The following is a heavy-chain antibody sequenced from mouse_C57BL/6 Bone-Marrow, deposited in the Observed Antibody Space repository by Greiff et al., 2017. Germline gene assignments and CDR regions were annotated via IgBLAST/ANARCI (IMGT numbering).Heavy chain of an antibody. Sequence: EVKLMESGGGLVQPGGSLKLSCAASGFTFSDYYMYWVRQTPEKRLEWVAYISNGGGSTYYPDTVKGRFTISRDNAKNTLYLQMSRLKSEDTAMYYCARQGRFPAWFAYWGQGTLVTVSA. CDR1: GFTFSDYY. CDR2: ISNGGGST. CDR3: ARQGRFPAWFAY. J-gene: IGHJ3*01. V-gene: IGHV5-12*01.